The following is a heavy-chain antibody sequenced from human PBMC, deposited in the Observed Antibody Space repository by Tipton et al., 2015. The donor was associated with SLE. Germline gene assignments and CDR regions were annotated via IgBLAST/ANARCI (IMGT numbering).Heavy chain of an antibody. V-gene: IGHV4-39*02. D-gene: IGHD4-17*01. CDR3: ARDSHTDYGDFYVDS. CDR1: GGSISSSSYY. J-gene: IGHJ4*02. CDR2: IYYSGST. Sequence: TLSLTCTVSGGSISSSSYYRGWIRPPPGKGLEWIGSIYYSGSTYYNPSLKSRVTISVDTSKNQFSLKLSSVTAADTAAYYFARDSHTDYGDFYVDSWGQGTLVTVSS.